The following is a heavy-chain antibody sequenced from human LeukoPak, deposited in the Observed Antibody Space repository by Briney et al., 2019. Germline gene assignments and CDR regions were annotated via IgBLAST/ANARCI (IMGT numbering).Heavy chain of an antibody. CDR1: GGSPSTYY. D-gene: IGHD2-2*01. J-gene: IGHJ6*02. V-gene: IGHV4-59*01. CDR2: ISNTGTT. CDR3: ARDRLPSRYNGLDV. Sequence: SETLSLTCTVSGGSPSTYYWSWIRQPPRQGMEWSGFISNTGTTNYNPSLKSRVTISVDTSKNHFSLRLTSVTAADTAVYFCARDRLPSRYNGLDVWGQGTTVTVSS.